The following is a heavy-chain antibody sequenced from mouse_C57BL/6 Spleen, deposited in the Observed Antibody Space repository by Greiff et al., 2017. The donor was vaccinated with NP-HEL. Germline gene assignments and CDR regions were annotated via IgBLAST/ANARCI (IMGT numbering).Heavy chain of an antibody. CDR3: AREGGYYGFGFAY. D-gene: IGHD2-3*01. CDR2: IYPSDSET. Sequence: QVQLQQPGAELVRPGSSVKLSCKASGYTFTSYWMDWVKQRPGQGLEWIGNIYPSDSETHYNQKFKDKATLTVDKSSSTAYMQLSSLTSEDSAVYYCAREGGYYGFGFAYWGQGTTLTVSS. CDR1: GYTFTSYW. V-gene: IGHV1-61*01. J-gene: IGHJ2*01.